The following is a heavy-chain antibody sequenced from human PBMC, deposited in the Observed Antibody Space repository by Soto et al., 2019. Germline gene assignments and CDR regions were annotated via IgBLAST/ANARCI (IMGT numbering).Heavy chain of an antibody. Sequence: ESGGGLVKPWGSLRLSCAASGFTFSEAWMNWVRQGPGTGLEWVGRIKSKAGGGSIDYAAPVKGRFTISRDDSKDTVYLQKQRPKTDGTARCSLNAVVFIGGVSVALHFWGKGTRVTVSS. V-gene: IGHV3-15*07. CDR3: NAVVFIGGVSVALHF. J-gene: IGHJ3*01. D-gene: IGHD3-10*01. CDR2: IKSKAGGGSI. CDR1: GFTFSEAW.